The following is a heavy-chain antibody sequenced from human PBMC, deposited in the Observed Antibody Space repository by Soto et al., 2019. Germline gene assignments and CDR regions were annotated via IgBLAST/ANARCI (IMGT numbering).Heavy chain of an antibody. CDR2: IRSKANSYAT. D-gene: IGHD2-2*01. J-gene: IGHJ4*02. CDR3: TTPRYCSSTSCYIFDY. Sequence: GGSLRLSCAASGFTFSGSAMHWVRQASGKGLEWVGRIRSKANSYATAYAASVKGRFTISRDDSKNTAYLQMNSLKTEDTAVYYCTTPRYCSSTSCYIFDYWGQGTLVTVSS. V-gene: IGHV3-73*01. CDR1: GFTFSGSA.